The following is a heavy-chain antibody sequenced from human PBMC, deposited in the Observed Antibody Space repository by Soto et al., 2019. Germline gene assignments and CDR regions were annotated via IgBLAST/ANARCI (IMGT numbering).Heavy chain of an antibody. CDR2: IYNSESI. D-gene: IGHD2-15*01. Sequence: KQSQTLSLTCTVSGGSISSSSYYWGWIRQPPGKGLEWIGSIYNSESIYYNPSLKSRVAISVDTSKNQFSLNLSSVTAADTAVYYCARGPHCSSGSCLPGYFDYWGQGTLVTVSS. CDR3: ARGPHCSSGSCLPGYFDY. V-gene: IGHV4-39*01. J-gene: IGHJ4*02. CDR1: GGSISSSSYY.